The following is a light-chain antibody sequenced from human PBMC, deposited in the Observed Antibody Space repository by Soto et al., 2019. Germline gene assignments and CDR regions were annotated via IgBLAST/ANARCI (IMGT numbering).Light chain of an antibody. CDR3: GSCTITTTREG. CDR1: SSDVGGYDF. J-gene: IGLJ1*01. Sequence: QSVLAQPASVSGSPGQSITISCIGASSDVGGYDFVSWYQHHPGTPPKLIIYEVPLRASGVSHRFSWSKSASKASLTISVLQVEDDVDYFCGSCTITTTREGFGTGTKVNVL. V-gene: IGLV2-14*01. CDR2: EVP.